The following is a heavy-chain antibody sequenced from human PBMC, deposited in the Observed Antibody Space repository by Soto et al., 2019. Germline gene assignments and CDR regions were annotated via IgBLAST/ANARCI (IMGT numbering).Heavy chain of an antibody. Sequence: SQTLSLTCAISGDSVSSNSAAWNWIRQSPSRGLEWLGRTYYRSKWFNDYAVSLKSRITINPDTSKNQFSLQLKSVTPEDTAVYSCARDFAAAGPYYYYYYGMDVWGHGTTVTVSS. D-gene: IGHD6-13*01. CDR2: TYYRSKWFN. CDR1: GDSVSSNSAA. CDR3: ARDFAAAGPYYYYYYGMDV. J-gene: IGHJ6*02. V-gene: IGHV6-1*01.